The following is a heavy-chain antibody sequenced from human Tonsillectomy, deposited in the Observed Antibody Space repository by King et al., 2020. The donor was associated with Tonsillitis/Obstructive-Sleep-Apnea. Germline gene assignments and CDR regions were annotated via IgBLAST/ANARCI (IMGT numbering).Heavy chain of an antibody. CDR1: GFTFSSYA. CDR2: LSDSGSDT. D-gene: IGHD2-2*02. V-gene: IGHV3-23*04. Sequence: VQLVESGGGLVQPGGSLRLSCAASGFTFSSYAMSWVRQAPGKGLEWVSSLSDSGSDTYYADSVRGRFTISSHNSKNTLYLQMNSLRAEDTAISYCAKGDCRSTSCYNFFDYWGQGTLVTVSS. CDR3: AKGDCRSTSCYNFFDY. J-gene: IGHJ4*02.